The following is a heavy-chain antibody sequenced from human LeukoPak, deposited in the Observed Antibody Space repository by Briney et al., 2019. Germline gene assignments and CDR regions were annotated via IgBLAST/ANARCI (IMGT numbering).Heavy chain of an antibody. CDR3: ARGYGDFRVEGRYFHS. V-gene: IGHV4-59*12. CDR1: GGSISSYY. Sequence: PSETLSLTCTVSGGSISSYYWSWIRQPPGKGLEWIGYIYYSGSTNYNPSLKSRVTISVDTSKNQFSLKLSSVTAADTAVYFCARGYGDFRVEGRYFHSWGQGTLVTVSS. J-gene: IGHJ4*02. CDR2: IYYSGST. D-gene: IGHD4-17*01.